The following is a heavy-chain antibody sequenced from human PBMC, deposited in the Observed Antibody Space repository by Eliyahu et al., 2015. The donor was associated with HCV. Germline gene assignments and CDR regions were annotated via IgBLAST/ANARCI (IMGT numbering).Heavy chain of an antibody. J-gene: IGHJ1*01. V-gene: IGHV3-23*01. CDR1: GFXFSSYA. D-gene: IGHD1-1*01. CDR3: ASQRATASEYFHH. CDR2: ISGSGDNT. Sequence: EVHLLESGGGLVQPGGSLRLSCXASGFXFSSYAMSWVRQXPRKGLEWVSAISGSGDNTYFAXSVKGRFTMSRDNSKSTLYLQMNSLRAEDTAVYYCASQRATASEYFHHWGQGTLVAVSS.